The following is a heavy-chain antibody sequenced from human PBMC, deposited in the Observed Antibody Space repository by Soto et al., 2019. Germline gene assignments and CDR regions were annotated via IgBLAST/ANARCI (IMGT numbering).Heavy chain of an antibody. CDR1: GGSLSGYY. V-gene: IGHV4-34*01. J-gene: IGHJ6*02. CDR3: ARSDNRNSLYGVDV. Sequence: SETLSLTCAVNGGSLSGYYWSWIRQSPGKGLEWIGEINHRGSSDYNPSLKSRVTISIDASKNHVTLELTSVTAADTAVYYCARSDNRNSLYGVDVWGQVTAVTGSS. CDR2: INHRGSS. D-gene: IGHD1-7*01.